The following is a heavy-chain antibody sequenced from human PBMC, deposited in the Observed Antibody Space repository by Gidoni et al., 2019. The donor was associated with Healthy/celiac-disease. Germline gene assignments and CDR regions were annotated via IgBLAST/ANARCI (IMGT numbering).Heavy chain of an antibody. CDR1: GFTFSSYG. D-gene: IGHD6-13*01. Sequence: QVQLVESGGGVVQPGRSLRLSCAASGFTFSSYGMHWVRQAPGKGREWVAVIWYDGSNKYYADSVKGRFTISRDNSKNTLYLQMNSLRAEDTAVYYGARDGTERDSSSSGGIWGQGTLVTVSS. J-gene: IGHJ4*02. V-gene: IGHV3-33*01. CDR3: ARDGTERDSSSSGGI. CDR2: IWYDGSNK.